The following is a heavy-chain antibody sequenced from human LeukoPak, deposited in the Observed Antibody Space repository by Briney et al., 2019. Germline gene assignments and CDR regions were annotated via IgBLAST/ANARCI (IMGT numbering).Heavy chain of an antibody. J-gene: IGHJ4*02. Sequence: GGSLRLSCAASGFTFSSYWMHWVRQAPGKGLVWVSRINSDGSSTSYADSVKGRFTISRDNAKNTLYLQMNSLRAEDTAVYYCAIIPYSSSWYRYSAPFDYWGQGTLVTVSS. V-gene: IGHV3-74*01. CDR1: GFTFSSYW. D-gene: IGHD6-13*01. CDR3: AIIPYSSSWYRYSAPFDY. CDR2: INSDGSST.